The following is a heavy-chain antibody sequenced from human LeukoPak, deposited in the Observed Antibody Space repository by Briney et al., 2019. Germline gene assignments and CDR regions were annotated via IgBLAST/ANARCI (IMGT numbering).Heavy chain of an antibody. J-gene: IGHJ6*02. D-gene: IGHD3-10*01. CDR3: AKCEVGTSGSYYNDYYYYGMDV. V-gene: IGHV3-30*18. CDR1: GFTFSSYG. Sequence: GGSLRLSCAASGFTFSSYGMHGVRQAPGKGLEGVAVISYDGSNKYYAGSVKGRFTITRDNSKNTLYLQMNSLRAEDTAVYYCAKCEVGTSGSYYNDYYYYGMDVWGQGTTVTVSS. CDR2: ISYDGSNK.